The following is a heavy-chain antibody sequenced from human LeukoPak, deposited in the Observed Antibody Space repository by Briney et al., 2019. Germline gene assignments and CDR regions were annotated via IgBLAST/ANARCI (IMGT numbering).Heavy chain of an antibody. CDR3: ARLGRSYDSSGYYPLSHFDY. CDR1: GGSFSSYY. J-gene: IGHJ4*02. V-gene: IGHV4-59*08. CDR2: IYYSGSS. Sequence: SETLSLTCTVSGGSFSSYYWSWVRQPPGKGLEWMGYIYYSGSSNYNPSLKSPVTLSVVTSKNQFSLKLSSVPAADTAVYYCARLGRSYDSSGYYPLSHFDYWGQGTLVTVSS. D-gene: IGHD3-22*01.